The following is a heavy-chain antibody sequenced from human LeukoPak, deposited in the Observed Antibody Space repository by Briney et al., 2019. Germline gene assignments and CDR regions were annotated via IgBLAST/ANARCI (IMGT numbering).Heavy chain of an antibody. D-gene: IGHD1-7*01. CDR2: IRHDSSDI. CDR1: GFTFSTYS. J-gene: IGHJ6*02. V-gene: IGHV3-21*04. Sequence: GGSLRLSCAASGFTFSTYSMNWVRQAPGKGLEWISFIRHDSSDIYYADSVKGRFTISRDNAKNSLYLQMNSLRAEDTAVYYCARMDGTAGFFGYYYGMDVWGQGTTVTVSS. CDR3: ARMDGTAGFFGYYYGMDV.